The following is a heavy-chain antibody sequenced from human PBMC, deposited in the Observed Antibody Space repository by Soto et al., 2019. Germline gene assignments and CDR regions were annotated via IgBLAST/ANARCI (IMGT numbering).Heavy chain of an antibody. CDR3: ARHVDIVVVPAPGWFDP. V-gene: IGHV4-39*01. CDR1: GGSISSSSYY. Sequence: PXATLSLTCTVSGGSISSSSYYWGWIRQPPGKGLEWIGSIYYSGSTYYNPSLKSRVTISVDTSKNQFSLKLSSVTAADTAVYYCARHVDIVVVPAPGWFDPWGQGTLVTVSS. J-gene: IGHJ5*02. D-gene: IGHD2-2*03. CDR2: IYYSGST.